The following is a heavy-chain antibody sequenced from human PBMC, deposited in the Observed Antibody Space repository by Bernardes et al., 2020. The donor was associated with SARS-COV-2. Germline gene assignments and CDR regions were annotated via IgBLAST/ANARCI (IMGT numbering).Heavy chain of an antibody. J-gene: IGHJ4*02. CDR3: ASNSYYYDSSGRISSFDY. Sequence: GGSLRLSCAASGFTVSSNYMSWVRQAPGKGLEWVSVIYSGGSTYYADSVKGRFTISRDNSKNTLYLQMNSLRAEDTAVYYCASNSYYYDSSGRISSFDYWGQGTLVTVSS. CDR2: IYSGGST. CDR1: GFTVSSNY. V-gene: IGHV3-66*01. D-gene: IGHD3-22*01.